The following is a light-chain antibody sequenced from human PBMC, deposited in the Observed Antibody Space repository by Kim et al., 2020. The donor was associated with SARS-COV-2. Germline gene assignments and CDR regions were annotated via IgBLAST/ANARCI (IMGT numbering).Light chain of an antibody. CDR1: SANIGAGYA. Sequence: QRVTISCTGSSANIGAGYARHWYQPRPGRAPKLLLFADTRRTSGVPDRLSGSKSGTSASLAITGLQAEDEADYYCQSYDSRLSGWVFGGGTQLTVL. V-gene: IGLV1-40*01. J-gene: IGLJ3*02. CDR3: QSYDSRLSGWV. CDR2: ADT.